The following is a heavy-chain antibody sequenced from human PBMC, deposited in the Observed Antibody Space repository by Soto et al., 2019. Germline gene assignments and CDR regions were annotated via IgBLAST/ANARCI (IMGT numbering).Heavy chain of an antibody. CDR3: ARAEYSSSWAPYYYYYGMYV. J-gene: IGHJ6*02. D-gene: IGHD6-13*01. CDR2: VSYDGTKE. V-gene: IGHV3-30*14. CDR1: GFTFDSYP. Sequence: QVQLVESGGGVVQPGRSLRLSCAVSGFTFDSYPMHWVRQAPGKGLEWVAVVSYDGTKEYYADSVKGRFTISRDNSKNTLSLQMNSLRADDKAVYYCARAEYSSSWAPYYYYYGMYVWGQGTTVTVSS.